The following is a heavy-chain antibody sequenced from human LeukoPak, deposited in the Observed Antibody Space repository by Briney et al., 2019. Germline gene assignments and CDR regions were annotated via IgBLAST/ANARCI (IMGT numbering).Heavy chain of an antibody. J-gene: IGHJ4*02. D-gene: IGHD3-10*01. Sequence: GGSLRLSCEASGFTFSSYSMMWVREARGKGGVWLSSISSSSTYKYYADSVKGRFTISRDNAKNSLFLQMNSLRAEDTAVYYCAKDVPRGSGSIWGQGTLVTVAS. CDR1: GFTFSSYS. V-gene: IGHV3-21*01. CDR3: AKDVPRGSGSI. CDR2: ISSSSTYK.